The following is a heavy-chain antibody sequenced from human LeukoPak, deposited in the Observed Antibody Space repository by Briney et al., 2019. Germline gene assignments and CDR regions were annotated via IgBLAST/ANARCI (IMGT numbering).Heavy chain of an antibody. J-gene: IGHJ4*02. CDR2: ISNSGINI. D-gene: IGHD5-12*01. V-gene: IGHV3-11*01. CDR1: GFTFSDYY. CDR3: ARVPYGGYDLYFES. Sequence: GGSRRLSCAASGFTFSDYYMSWIRHAPGKGLEWVSYISNSGINIYYTDSVKGRFTISRDNAKNSLYLQMNSLRVEDTAVYYCARVPYGGYDLYFESWGQGTLVSVSS.